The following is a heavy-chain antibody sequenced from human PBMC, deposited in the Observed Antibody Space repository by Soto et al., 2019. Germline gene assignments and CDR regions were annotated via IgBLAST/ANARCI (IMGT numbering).Heavy chain of an antibody. V-gene: IGHV3-21*01. CDR3: AREGVDFWSEAFDI. CDR2: ISSSSSYI. D-gene: IGHD3-3*01. J-gene: IGHJ3*02. CDR1: GFTFSSYS. Sequence: EVQLVESGGGLVKPGGSLRLSCAASGFTFSSYSMNWVRQAPGEGLEWVSYISSSSSYIYYADSVRGRFTISRDNAKNSLYLQMNSLRAEDTAVYYCAREGVDFWSEAFDIWGQGTMVTVSS.